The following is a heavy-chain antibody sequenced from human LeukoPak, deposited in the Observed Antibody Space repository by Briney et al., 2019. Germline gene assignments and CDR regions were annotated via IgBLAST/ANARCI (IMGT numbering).Heavy chain of an antibody. D-gene: IGHD3-10*01. CDR2: INPNSGGT. J-gene: IGHJ3*02. V-gene: IGHV1-2*02. Sequence: ASVNVSCKASGYTFTGYYMHWVRQAPGQGLEWMGWINPNSGGTNYAQKFQGRVTMTRDTSISTAYMELSRLRSDDTAVYYCASYYGSGSYYVEAFDIWGQGTMVTVSS. CDR3: ASYYGSGSYYVEAFDI. CDR1: GYTFTGYY.